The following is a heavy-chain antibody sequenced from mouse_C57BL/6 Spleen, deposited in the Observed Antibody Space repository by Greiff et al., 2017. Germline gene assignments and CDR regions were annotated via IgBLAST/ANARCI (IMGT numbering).Heavy chain of an antibody. J-gene: IGHJ1*03. CDR3: VRGLSLYWYFDV. V-gene: IGHV10-3*01. Sequence: DVKLVESGGGLVQPKGSLKLSCAASGFTFNTYAMHWVRQAPGKGLEWVARIRSKSSNYATYYADAVKDRFTISRDDSQSMLYLQMINLKAEDTAMYCCVRGLSLYWYFDVWGTGTTVTVSS. D-gene: IGHD1-1*02. CDR2: IRSKSSNYAT. CDR1: GFTFNTYA.